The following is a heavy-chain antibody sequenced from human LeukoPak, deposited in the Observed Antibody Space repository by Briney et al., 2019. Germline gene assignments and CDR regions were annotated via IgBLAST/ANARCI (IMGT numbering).Heavy chain of an antibody. CDR1: GFTFSSYG. J-gene: IGHJ4*02. Sequence: GGSLRLSCAASGFTFSSYGMHWVRQAPGKGLEWVAVISYDGSNKYYADSVKGRFTISRDNSKNTLYLQMNSLRAEDTAVYYCARDLSGIAGYTYGRGIDYWGQGTLVTVSS. D-gene: IGHD5-18*01. V-gene: IGHV3-30*03. CDR3: ARDLSGIAGYTYGRGIDY. CDR2: ISYDGSNK.